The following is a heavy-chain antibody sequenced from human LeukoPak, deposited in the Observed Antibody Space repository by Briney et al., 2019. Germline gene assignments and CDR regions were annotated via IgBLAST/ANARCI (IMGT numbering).Heavy chain of an antibody. Sequence: GGSLRLSCAASGFTFSSYGMSWVRQAPGKGLEWVSAISGSGGSTYYADSVKGRFTISRDNSKNTLYLQMNSLRAEGTAVYYCAKGGGDYYDSSGYYWGQGTLVTVSS. CDR3: AKGGGDYYDSSGYY. J-gene: IGHJ4*02. CDR1: GFTFSSYG. D-gene: IGHD3-22*01. V-gene: IGHV3-23*01. CDR2: ISGSGGST.